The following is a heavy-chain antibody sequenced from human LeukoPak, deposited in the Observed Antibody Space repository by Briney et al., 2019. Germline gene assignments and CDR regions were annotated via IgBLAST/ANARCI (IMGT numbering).Heavy chain of an antibody. J-gene: IGHJ4*02. V-gene: IGHV3-30*14. Sequence: GGSLRLSCAASGFTFSSYAMHWVRQAPGKGLEWVAVISYDGSNKYYADSVKGRFTISRDNSKNTLYLQMNSLRVEDTAVYYCARGPPQMIVPIYWGQGTLVTVSS. CDR2: ISYDGSNK. D-gene: IGHD3-22*01. CDR3: ARGPPQMIVPIY. CDR1: GFTFSSYA.